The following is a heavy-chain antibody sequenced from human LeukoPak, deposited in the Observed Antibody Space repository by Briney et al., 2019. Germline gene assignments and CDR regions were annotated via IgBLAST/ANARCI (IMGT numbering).Heavy chain of an antibody. V-gene: IGHV3-7*01. CDR2: IKQDGSEK. J-gene: IGHJ6*03. D-gene: IGHD4-11*01. CDR3: TRVEETATTAAIIRKYSYYYYYMDV. Sequence: GGSLRLSCAASGFTFSTYRMSWVRQAPGKGLEWVANIKQDGSEKHYVGSVKGRFTISRDNAKNSLYLQMSSLRAEDTAVYYCTRVEETATTAAIIRKYSYYYYYMDVWGKGNTVTVSS. CDR1: GFTFSTYR.